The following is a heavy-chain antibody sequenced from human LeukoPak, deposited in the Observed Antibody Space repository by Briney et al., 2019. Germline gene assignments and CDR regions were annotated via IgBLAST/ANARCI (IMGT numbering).Heavy chain of an antibody. V-gene: IGHV4-4*07. CDR3: ARGPALVVPAAPLYYYYMDV. Sequence: SETLSLTCTVSGGSISSYYWSWIRQPAGKGLEWIGRIYTSGSINYNPSLKSRVTMSVDTSKNQFSLKLSSVTAADTAVYYCARGPALVVPAAPLYYYYMDVWGKGTTVTVSS. CDR2: IYTSGSI. D-gene: IGHD2-2*01. CDR1: GGSISSYY. J-gene: IGHJ6*03.